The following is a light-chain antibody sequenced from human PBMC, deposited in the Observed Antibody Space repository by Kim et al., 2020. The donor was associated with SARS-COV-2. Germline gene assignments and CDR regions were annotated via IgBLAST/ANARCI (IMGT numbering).Light chain of an antibody. V-gene: IGKV3-11*01. Sequence: SPGESATLSCRASQSVSSYLAWYQQKPGQAPRLLIYDASNRATGIPARFSGSGSGTDFTLTISSLEPEDFAVYYCQQRSNWSGLTFGGGTKVDIK. CDR2: DAS. J-gene: IGKJ4*01. CDR3: QQRSNWSGLT. CDR1: QSVSSY.